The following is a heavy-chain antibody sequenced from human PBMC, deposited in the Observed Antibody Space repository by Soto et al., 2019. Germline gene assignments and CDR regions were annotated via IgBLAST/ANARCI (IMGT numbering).Heavy chain of an antibody. J-gene: IGHJ3*02. CDR1: GYTFTSYY. CDR3: ARDFEGSSGYYVRGPDAFDI. CDR2: INPSGGST. Sequence: ASVKVSCKASGYTFTSYYMHWVRQAPGQGLEWMGIINPSGGSTSYAQKFQSRVTMTRDTSTSTVYMELSSLRSEDTAVYYCARDFEGSSGYYVRGPDAFDIWGQGTMVTVSS. D-gene: IGHD3-22*01. V-gene: IGHV1-46*03.